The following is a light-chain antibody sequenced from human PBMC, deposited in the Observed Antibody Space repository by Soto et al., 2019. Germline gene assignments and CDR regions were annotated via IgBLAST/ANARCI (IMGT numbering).Light chain of an antibody. V-gene: IGLV2-8*01. CDR1: SSDVGGYNL. CDR3: SSYAGNNIVM. Sequence: SALTQPPSASGSPGQSVTISCTGTSSDVGGYNLVSWYQQHPGKAPKLMLYEVTKRPSGVPDRFSGSKSGNTASLTVSGLQPEDEADYYCSSYAGNNIVMFGGGTKLTVL. CDR2: EVT. J-gene: IGLJ3*02.